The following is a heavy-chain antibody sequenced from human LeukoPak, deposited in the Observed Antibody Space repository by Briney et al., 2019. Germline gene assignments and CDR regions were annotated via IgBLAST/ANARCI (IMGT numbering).Heavy chain of an antibody. CDR3: ARARYCSADICSGGDAFDI. CDR2: IYTRGST. Sequence: SETLSLTCTVSGGSINSYYWSWIRQPAGKGLEWIGRIYTRGSTNYNPSLKSRVTMSVDTSKKQFSLKLSSVTAADTAVYYCARARYCSADICSGGDAFDIWGQGTMVSVSS. J-gene: IGHJ3*02. V-gene: IGHV4-4*07. CDR1: GGSINSYY. D-gene: IGHD2-15*01.